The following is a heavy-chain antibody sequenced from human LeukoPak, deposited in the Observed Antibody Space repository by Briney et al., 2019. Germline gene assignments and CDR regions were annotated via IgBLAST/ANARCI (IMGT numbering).Heavy chain of an antibody. Sequence: PGRSLRLSCAASGFTFSSYGMHWVRQAPGKGLQWVSAISGSGANTYHADSVRGRFTLSRDNSKNTLSLEMKHLRVDDTAVYHCARRGDRFAIATSPFDYWGQGILVTVSS. CDR1: GFTFSSYG. CDR3: ARRGDRFAIATSPFDY. CDR2: ISGSGANT. J-gene: IGHJ4*02. V-gene: IGHV3-23*01. D-gene: IGHD1-14*01.